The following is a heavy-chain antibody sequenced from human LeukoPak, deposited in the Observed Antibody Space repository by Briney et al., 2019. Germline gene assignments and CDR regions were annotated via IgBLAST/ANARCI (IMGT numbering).Heavy chain of an antibody. Sequence: SETLSLTCTVSGVSISSGGYYWGWLRQPPGKGLEWVGYIDHSGSTFYNPSLKSRVTISVDTSKNQFSLKLSSVTAADTAVYYCTRSVVGREVFLWGQGTLVTVSS. CDR1: GVSISSGGYY. CDR2: IDHSGST. V-gene: IGHV4-30-2*01. CDR3: TRSVVGREVFL. D-gene: IGHD2-15*01. J-gene: IGHJ4*02.